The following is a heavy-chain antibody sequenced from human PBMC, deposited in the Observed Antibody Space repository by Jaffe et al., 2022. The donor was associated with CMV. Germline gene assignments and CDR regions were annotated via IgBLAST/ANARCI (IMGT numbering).Heavy chain of an antibody. V-gene: IGHV4-39*01. CDR2: IYYSGST. CDR1: GGSISSSSYY. D-gene: IGHD3-3*01. J-gene: IGHJ4*02. Sequence: QLQLQESGPGLVKPSETLSLTCTVSGGSISSSSYYWGWIRQPPGKGLEWIGSIYYSGSTYYNPSLKSRVTISVDTSKNQFSLKLSSVTAADTAVYYCARAGGEDFWSGYSDFDYWGQGTLVTVSS. CDR3: ARAGGEDFWSGYSDFDY.